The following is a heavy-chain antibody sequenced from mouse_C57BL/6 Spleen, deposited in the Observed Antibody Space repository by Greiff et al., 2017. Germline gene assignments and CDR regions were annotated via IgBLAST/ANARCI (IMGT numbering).Heavy chain of an antibody. CDR1: GYTFTSYW. CDR3: ARREVYYYGSTSY. D-gene: IGHD1-1*01. V-gene: IGHV1-50*01. Sequence: QVQLQQPGAELVKPGASVKLSCKASGYTFTSYWMQWVKQRPGQGLEWIGEIDPSDSYTNYNQKFKGKATLTVDTSSSTAYMQLSSLTSEDSAVYYCARREVYYYGSTSYWGQGTRVTVSA. J-gene: IGHJ3*01. CDR2: IDPSDSYT.